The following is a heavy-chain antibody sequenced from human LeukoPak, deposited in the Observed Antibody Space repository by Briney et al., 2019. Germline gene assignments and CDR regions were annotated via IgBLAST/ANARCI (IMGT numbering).Heavy chain of an antibody. CDR3: AREYAGTTTNWLDP. V-gene: IGHV1-2*02. CDR1: GYTFTGYY. Sequence: ASVKVSCKASGYTFTGYYIHWVRQAPGQGLEWMGWINPNSGDTNYAQKSQTRVTMTRDTSISIAYMDLSRLTSDDTAVYYCAREYAGTTTNWLDPWGQGTLVTVSS. J-gene: IGHJ5*02. CDR2: INPNSGDT. D-gene: IGHD1-26*01.